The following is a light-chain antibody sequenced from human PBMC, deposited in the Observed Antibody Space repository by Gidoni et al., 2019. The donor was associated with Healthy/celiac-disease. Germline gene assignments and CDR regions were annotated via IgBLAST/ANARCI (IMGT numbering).Light chain of an antibody. Sequence: SYVLTQPPSVSVAPGKTARITCGGNNIGSKSVHWYQQKPGQAPVLVIYYDSDRPSGIPERFSGSNSGNTATLTISRVEAGDEADYYCQVWDSSSDQQVFGGGTKLTAL. J-gene: IGLJ3*02. CDR2: YDS. V-gene: IGLV3-21*04. CDR1: NIGSKS. CDR3: QVWDSSSDQQV.